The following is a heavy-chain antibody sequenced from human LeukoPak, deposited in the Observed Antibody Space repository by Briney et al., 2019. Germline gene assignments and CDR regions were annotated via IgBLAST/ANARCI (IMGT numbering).Heavy chain of an antibody. D-gene: IGHD3-10*01. CDR1: GFIFSSYA. CDR3: AKHYSGSGGYGYLDY. CDR2: ISGGVGST. V-gene: IGHV3-23*01. J-gene: IGHJ4*02. Sequence: PGGSLRLSCAASGFIFSSYAMSWVRQAPGKGLEWVSTISGGVGSTYYADSVKGRFTISRDNSKHTLDLQMNSLRAEDTAVYYCAKHYSGSGGYGYLDYWGQGTLVTVSS.